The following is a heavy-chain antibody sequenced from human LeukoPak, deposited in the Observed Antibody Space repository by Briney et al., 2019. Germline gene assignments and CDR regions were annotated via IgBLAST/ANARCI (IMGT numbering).Heavy chain of an antibody. D-gene: IGHD2-15*01. V-gene: IGHV1-18*01. CDR3: ARDVVTMGSRNNWFDP. Sequence: ASVKVSCKASGYTFTSYGISWVRQAPGQGLEWMGWISAYNGNTNYAQKLQGRVTMTTDTSTSTAYMELGSLRSDDTAVYYCARDVVTMGSRNNWFDPWGQGTLVTVSS. CDR2: ISAYNGNT. J-gene: IGHJ5*02. CDR1: GYTFTSYG.